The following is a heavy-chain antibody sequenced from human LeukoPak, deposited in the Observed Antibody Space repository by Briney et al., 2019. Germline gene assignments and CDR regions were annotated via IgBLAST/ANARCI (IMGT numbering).Heavy chain of an antibody. D-gene: IGHD3-22*01. CDR2: IYYSGST. CDR3: ASGSSFGVITFWFDP. CDR1: GRSISSSSYY. Sequence: SETLSLTCTVSGRSISSSSYYWGWIRQPPGKGLEWIGSIYYSGSTYYNPSLKSRVTISVDTSKNQFSLKLSSVTAADTAVYYCASGSSFGVITFWFDPWGQGTLVTVSS. V-gene: IGHV4-39*01. J-gene: IGHJ5*02.